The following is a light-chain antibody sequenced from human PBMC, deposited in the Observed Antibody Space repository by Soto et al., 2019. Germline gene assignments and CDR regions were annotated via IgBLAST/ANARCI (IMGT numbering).Light chain of an antibody. CDR3: QHYDDSPPRYT. CDR2: GAS. V-gene: IGKV3-20*01. J-gene: IGKJ2*01. CDR1: QSVSSSN. Sequence: EIVLTQSPATLSSSPGERATLSCRASQSVSSSNLAWYRQKPGQAPRLVISGASSRAAGLPDRFSGSGSGTDFTLTISRLEPEDFAVYYCQHYDDSPPRYTFGQGTKLEIK.